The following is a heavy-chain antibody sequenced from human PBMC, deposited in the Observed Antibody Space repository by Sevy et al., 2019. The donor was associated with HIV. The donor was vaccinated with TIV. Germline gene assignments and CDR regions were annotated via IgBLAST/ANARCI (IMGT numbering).Heavy chain of an antibody. V-gene: IGHV4-39*01. CDR2: IHYKGTT. Sequence: SETLSLTCTVSGDSISGTDYSWGWIRQRPGKGLEWIRKIHYKGTTYYNPSLKSRVTVSVDTSKNQFSLRLSSVSAADTAVYYCARLDPSGPRDYWGQGTLVTVSS. CDR1: GDSISGTDYS. D-gene: IGHD5-12*01. J-gene: IGHJ4*02. CDR3: ARLDPSGPRDY.